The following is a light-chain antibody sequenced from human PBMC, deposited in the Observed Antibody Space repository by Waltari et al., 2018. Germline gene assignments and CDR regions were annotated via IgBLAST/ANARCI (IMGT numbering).Light chain of an antibody. J-gene: IGKJ4*01. CDR2: WAS. V-gene: IGKV4-1*01. Sequence: DIVVTQSPDSLTVSLRERATINCKSSQSVLHNSDKKNYLAWYQQKPGPPPNLLIYWASARASGVPERFSDSGSGTDFTLTISCLQAEDVAIYYCQQCYSTPPTFVGETKV. CDR3: QQCYSTPPT. CDR1: QSVLHNSDKKNY.